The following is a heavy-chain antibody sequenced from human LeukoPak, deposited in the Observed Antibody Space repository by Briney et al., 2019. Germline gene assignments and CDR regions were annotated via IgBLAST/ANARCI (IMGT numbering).Heavy chain of an antibody. CDR1: GFTFGGYA. J-gene: IGHJ4*02. CDR3: TLSYGDYLYYFDY. V-gene: IGHV3-49*03. CDR2: IRSKAYGGTT. Sequence: PGGSLRLSCTASGFTFGGYAMSWFRQAPGKGLEWVGFIRSKAYGGTTEYAASVKGRFTISRDDSKSIAHLQMNSLKTEDTAVYYCTLSYGDYLYYFDYWGQGTLVTVSS. D-gene: IGHD4-17*01.